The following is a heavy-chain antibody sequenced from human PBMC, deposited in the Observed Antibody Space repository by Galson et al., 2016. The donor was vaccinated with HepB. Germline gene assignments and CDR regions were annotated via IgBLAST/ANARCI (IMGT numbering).Heavy chain of an antibody. CDR3: VKGAYYFDY. CDR2: VPSDSAT. Sequence: SLRLSCAGSGSTVSLSYMSWVRQAPGKGLEWVSSVPSDSATSYADSVKGRFTISRDSSNNRLYLQMHNLRAEDTAVYYCVKGAYYFDYWGQGTLVTVSS. CDR1: GSTVSLSY. V-gene: IGHV3-53*01. J-gene: IGHJ4*02.